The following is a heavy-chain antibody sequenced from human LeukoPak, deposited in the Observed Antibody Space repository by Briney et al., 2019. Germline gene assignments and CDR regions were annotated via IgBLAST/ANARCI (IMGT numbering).Heavy chain of an antibody. J-gene: IGHJ3*02. CDR1: GFTFSSYE. V-gene: IGHV3-48*03. CDR3: AGDWNDTGSYNVAFHI. D-gene: IGHD1-26*01. CDR2: ISSSGSTI. Sequence: GGPLRLSCAASGFTFSSYEMNWVRQAPGKGLEWVSYISSSGSTIYYADSVKGRFTISRDNARNSRYLQMNSLRPEDTAVYYCAGDWNDTGSYNVAFHIWAQGTMVTVSS.